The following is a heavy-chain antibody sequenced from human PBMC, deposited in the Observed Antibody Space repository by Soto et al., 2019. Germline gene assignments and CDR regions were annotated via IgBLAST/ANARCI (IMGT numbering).Heavy chain of an antibody. CDR2: IYYNGDT. CDR1: GGSISSSSYN. J-gene: IGHJ3*02. Sequence: SETLSLTCSVSGGSISSSSYNWDWIRQPPGKGLEWIGTIYYNGDTDYNPSLKSRATISVDASDYQFSLKLSSVTAADTSIYYCARFSGNAFDIWGHGTMVTVSS. V-gene: IGHV4-39*01. CDR3: ARFSGNAFDI.